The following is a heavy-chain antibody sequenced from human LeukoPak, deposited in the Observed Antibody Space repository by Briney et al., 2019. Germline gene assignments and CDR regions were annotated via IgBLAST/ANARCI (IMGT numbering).Heavy chain of an antibody. D-gene: IGHD1-7*01. CDR3: ARDHDNWNYGVIDL. V-gene: IGHV3-11*04. CDR1: GFRFSDYY. Sequence: GGSLRLSCAASGFRFSDYYMSWIRQVPGRGLEWLSYISGNTPTIYYADSVKGRFTISTDNDKNSLYLHMNTLRAEDTAVYYCARDHDNWNYGVIDLWGQGTLVSVSS. CDR2: ISGNTPTI. J-gene: IGHJ5*02.